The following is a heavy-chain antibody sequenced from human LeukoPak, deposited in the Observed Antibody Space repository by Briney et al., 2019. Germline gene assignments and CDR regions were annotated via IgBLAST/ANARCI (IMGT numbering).Heavy chain of an antibody. V-gene: IGHV3-23*01. CDR2: ISAAGGNT. CDR3: TRNWGSDNWFDP. J-gene: IGHJ5*02. Sequence: PGGSLRLSCAASGFTFSSYAVSWVRQAPGKGLEWVSSISAAGGNTYYADSVKGRFTISRDNSKSTLFLQMNSLRAEDTAVYYCTRNWGSDNWFDPWGQGTLVTVSS. D-gene: IGHD7-27*01. CDR1: GFTFSSYA.